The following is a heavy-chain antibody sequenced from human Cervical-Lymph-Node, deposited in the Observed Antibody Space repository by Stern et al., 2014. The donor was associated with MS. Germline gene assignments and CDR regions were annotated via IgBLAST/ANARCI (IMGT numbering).Heavy chain of an antibody. Sequence: VQLVQSGAEVKKPGESLKISCQGSGYDFPRHWIAWVRQMPGKGLEWMGIIYPGDSDTRYSPSFEGQVTLSADKSINTAYLQWISLKASDTAMYYCARPKHAYDSSGYYEFWGQGTLVAVSS. CDR3: ARPKHAYDSSGYYEF. CDR2: IYPGDSDT. V-gene: IGHV5-51*01. J-gene: IGHJ4*02. D-gene: IGHD3-22*01. CDR1: GYDFPRHW.